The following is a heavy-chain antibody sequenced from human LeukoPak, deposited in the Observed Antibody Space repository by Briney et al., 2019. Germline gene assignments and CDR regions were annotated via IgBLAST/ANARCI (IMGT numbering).Heavy chain of an antibody. J-gene: IGHJ4*02. D-gene: IGHD5-18*01. CDR2: INNDGTST. CDR3: AREGGYSSGPDY. CDR1: GFTFNSDW. V-gene: IGHV3-74*01. Sequence: PGGSLRPSCAASGFTFNSDWTHWVRQAPGKGLVWVSRINNDGTSTSYADSVKGRFTISRDTAKSTLYLQMTSLRAEDTAVYYCAREGGYSSGPDYWGQGALVTVSS.